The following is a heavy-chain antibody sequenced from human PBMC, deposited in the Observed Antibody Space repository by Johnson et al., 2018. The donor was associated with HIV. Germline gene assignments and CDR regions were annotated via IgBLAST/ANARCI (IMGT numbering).Heavy chain of an antibody. CDR1: GFTFSSYA. D-gene: IGHD1-14*01. V-gene: IGHV3-30*04. CDR2: ISYDGSNK. J-gene: IGHJ3*02. CDR3: TTLATFWPFDI. Sequence: QVQLVESGGGVVQPGRSLRLSCAASGFTFSSYAMHWVRQAPGKGLEWVAVISYDGSNKYYADSVKGRFTISRDNSKNTLYLQMNSLRAEDTAVYYCTTLATFWPFDIWGQGTMVTVSS.